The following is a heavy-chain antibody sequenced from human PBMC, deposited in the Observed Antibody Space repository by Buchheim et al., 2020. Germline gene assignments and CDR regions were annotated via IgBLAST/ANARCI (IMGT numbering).Heavy chain of an antibody. CDR3: AKNSVHGDWPEY. D-gene: IGHD4-17*01. J-gene: IGHJ4*02. V-gene: IGHV3-23*01. CDR2: ISASGAGT. CDR1: GFTFTTSP. Sequence: EVQLLESGGGLVQPGGSPRLSCAAFGFTFTTSPMSWVRQAPGKGLEWVSAISASGAGTSYADSVKGRFTMSRDNSKNTLYLQMNSLRVEDTAVYYCAKNSVHGDWPEYWGQGTL.